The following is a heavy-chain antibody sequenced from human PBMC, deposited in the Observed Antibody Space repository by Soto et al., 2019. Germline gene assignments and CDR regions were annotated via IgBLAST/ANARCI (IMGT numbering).Heavy chain of an antibody. V-gene: IGHV1-8*01. CDR3: ARGRIIVAGGFDP. CDR2: MNPSTGNT. J-gene: IGHJ5*02. Sequence: QVQLVQSGAEVKKPGGSVKVSCKASGYTFTSYDIIWVRQATGQGLEWMGWMNPSTGNTDSAEKFQGRLTMTRNTSISTVYMELSSLSFEDTAVYYCARGRIIVAGGFDPWGQGTLVTVSS. D-gene: IGHD6-19*01. CDR1: GYTFTSYD.